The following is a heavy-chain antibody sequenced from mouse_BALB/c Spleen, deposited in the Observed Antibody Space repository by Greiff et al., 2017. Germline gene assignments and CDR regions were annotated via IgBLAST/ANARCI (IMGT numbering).Heavy chain of an antibody. CDR1: GFTFSSYA. J-gene: IGHJ2*01. V-gene: IGHV5-6-5*01. D-gene: IGHD2-3*01. CDR3: ASLWLLGY. Sequence: EVQLQESGGGLVKPGGSLKLSCAASGFTFSSYAMSWVRQTPEKRLEWVASISSGGSTYYPDSVKGRFTISRDNARNILYLQMSSLRSEDTAMYYCASLWLLGYWGQGTTLTVSS. CDR2: ISSGGST.